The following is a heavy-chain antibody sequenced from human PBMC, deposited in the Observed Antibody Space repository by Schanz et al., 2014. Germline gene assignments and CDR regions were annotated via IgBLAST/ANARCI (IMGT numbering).Heavy chain of an antibody. D-gene: IGHD3-10*01. CDR3: AKVGLYYYGSGFDY. CDR1: GFTVSAYS. J-gene: IGHJ4*02. V-gene: IGHV3-21*01. Sequence: EVQLVESGGGLVRPGGSLRLSCSGFTVSAYSANWVRQAPGKGLEWVSSISSSGGHIYYADSVKGRFTISRDNSKNTLYLQMNSLRAEDTAVYYCAKVGLYYYGSGFDYWGQGTLVTVSS. CDR2: ISSSGGHI.